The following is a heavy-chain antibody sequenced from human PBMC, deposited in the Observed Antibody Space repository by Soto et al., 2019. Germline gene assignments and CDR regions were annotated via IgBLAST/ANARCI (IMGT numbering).Heavy chain of an antibody. J-gene: IGHJ4*02. CDR3: AHRVLRTVFGLVTTTAIYFDF. D-gene: IGHD3-3*01. Sequence: QITLNESGPTQVKPRQTLTLTCTFSGFSLTTSGVGVGWICQSPGKAPEWLALIYWDDDKRYSSSLKSRLTITKDTSKNQVVLTMADLDPADTATYYCAHRVLRTVFGLVTTTAIYFDFWGQGTPVAVSS. CDR2: IYWDDDK. CDR1: GFSLTTSGVG. V-gene: IGHV2-5*02.